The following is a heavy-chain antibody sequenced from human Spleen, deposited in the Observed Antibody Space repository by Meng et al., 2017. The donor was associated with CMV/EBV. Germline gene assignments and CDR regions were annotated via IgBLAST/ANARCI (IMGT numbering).Heavy chain of an antibody. CDR2: ISFDGNKK. CDR1: GFTFSSDA. J-gene: IGHJ5*02. D-gene: IGHD6-19*01. Sequence: LSCAASGFTFSSDAMHWVRQAPGKGLEWVADISFDGNKKYYADSVKGRFTISRDNSKSTMYLQMNSLRGEDTAVYYCARASSSGCDPWGQGTLVPSPQ. V-gene: IGHV3-30*04. CDR3: ARASSSGCDP.